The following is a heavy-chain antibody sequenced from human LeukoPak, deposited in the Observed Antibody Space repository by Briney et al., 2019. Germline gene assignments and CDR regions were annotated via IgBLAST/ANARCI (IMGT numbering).Heavy chain of an antibody. V-gene: IGHV4-59*12. J-gene: IGHJ6*03. Sequence: SETLSLTCTVSGDSITTYFWSWIRQPPGKGLEWIGYIYYSGTTNYNPSLKSRVTISVDTSKNQFFLKLSSVTAADTAVYYCARDQRAYYHMDVWGKGTTVTVSS. CDR1: GDSITTYF. CDR3: ARDQRAYYHMDV. CDR2: IYYSGTT.